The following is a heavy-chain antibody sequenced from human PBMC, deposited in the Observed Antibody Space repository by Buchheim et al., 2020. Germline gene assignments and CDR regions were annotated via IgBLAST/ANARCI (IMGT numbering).Heavy chain of an antibody. CDR1: GFTFSNFG. J-gene: IGHJ4*02. CDR3: AKDQLEMSYTLDY. CDR2: TSYERNNT. D-gene: IGHD1-1*01. Sequence: QVHLVESGGGVVQPGRSLRLSCAASGFTFSNFGIHWVRQAPGRGLEWVAVTSYERNNTYYADSVKGRFTISRDNSKNTVNLKMNRLRPEDTTVYYCAKDQLEMSYTLDYWGQRTL. V-gene: IGHV3-30*18.